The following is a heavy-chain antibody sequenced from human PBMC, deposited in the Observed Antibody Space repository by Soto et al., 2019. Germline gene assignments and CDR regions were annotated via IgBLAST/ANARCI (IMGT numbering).Heavy chain of an antibody. CDR2: ISYDGNNK. J-gene: IGHJ4*02. CDR1: GFTFSSYG. CDR3: AKDHLETTVTTPSY. Sequence: QVQLVESGGGVVQPGRSLRLSCAASGFTFSSYGMHWVRQAPGKGLEWVAVISYDGNNKYYADSVKGRFTISRDNSKNTLYLQMNSLRAEDTAVYYYAKDHLETTVTTPSYWGQGTLVTVSS. D-gene: IGHD4-17*01. V-gene: IGHV3-30*18.